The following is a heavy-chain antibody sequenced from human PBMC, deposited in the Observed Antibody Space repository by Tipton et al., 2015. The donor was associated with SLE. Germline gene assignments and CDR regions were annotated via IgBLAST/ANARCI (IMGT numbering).Heavy chain of an antibody. CDR2: ISSDGAST. D-gene: IGHD3-22*01. V-gene: IGHV3-64*02. CDR1: GFIFSSYA. CDR3: AKDREYYDSFGYFPLDAFDI. J-gene: IGHJ3*02. Sequence: SLRLSCAASGFIFSSYAMHWVRQAPGKGLEYVSAISSDGASTYYADSVKGRFTISRDNSKNTLSLQMGSLRAEDTAMYYCAKDREYYDSFGYFPLDAFDIWGQGTLVTVSS.